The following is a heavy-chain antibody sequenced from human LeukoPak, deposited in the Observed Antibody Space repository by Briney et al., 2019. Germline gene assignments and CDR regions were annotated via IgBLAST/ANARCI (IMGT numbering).Heavy chain of an antibody. CDR2: IIPILGIA. D-gene: IGHD2-21*02. CDR1: GGTFSSYA. J-gene: IGHJ4*02. V-gene: IGHV1-69*04. Sequence: GASVKVSCKASGGTFSSYAISWVRQAPGQGLEWMGRIIPILGIANYAQKFQGRVTITADKSTSTAYMELSSLRSEDTAVYYCARGDVVVTAMDYWGQGTLVTVSS. CDR3: ARGDVVVTAMDY.